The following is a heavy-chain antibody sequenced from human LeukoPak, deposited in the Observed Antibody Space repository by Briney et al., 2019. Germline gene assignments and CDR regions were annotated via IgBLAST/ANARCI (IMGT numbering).Heavy chain of an antibody. D-gene: IGHD1-1*01. CDR1: GFTFTTYW. CDR2: IKQDGSQK. J-gene: IGHJ4*02. V-gene: IGHV3-7*01. Sequence: GGSLRLSCAASGFTFTTYWATWVCQALGKGLEWVANIKQDGSQKYYVDSEKGRYTISRDNAKNSLYRQMNSLKAEDTDVYYCARENGANDYWGQGTLVTVSS. CDR3: ARENGANDY.